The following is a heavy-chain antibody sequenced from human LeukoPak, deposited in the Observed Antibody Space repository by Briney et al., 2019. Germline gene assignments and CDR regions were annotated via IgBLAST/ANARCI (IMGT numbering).Heavy chain of an antibody. J-gene: IGHJ4*02. CDR1: GFTFDDYG. D-gene: IGHD3-22*01. CDR2: INWSGGST. V-gene: IGHV3-20*04. Sequence: GGSLRLSCAASGFTFDDYGMSWVRQAPGKGLEWVSGINWSGGSTGYADSVKGRFTISRDNAKNSLYLQMNSLRAEDTALYYCARDLPYDSSGYPTLFDYWGQGTLVTVSS. CDR3: ARDLPYDSSGYPTLFDY.